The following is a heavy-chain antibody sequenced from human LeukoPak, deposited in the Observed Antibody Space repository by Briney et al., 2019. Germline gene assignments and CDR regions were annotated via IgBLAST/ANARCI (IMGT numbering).Heavy chain of an antibody. D-gene: IGHD3/OR15-3a*01. Sequence: SETLSLTCTVSGGSIGRYYWSWIRQPPGKGLEWIGYIYYSGSTNYNPSLKSRVTISIDTSKNQFSLKLTSVTAADTAVYHCARDLRTAYMIYSRENFSWFDPWGQGALVTVSS. CDR2: IYYSGST. J-gene: IGHJ5*02. V-gene: IGHV4-59*01. CDR1: GGSIGRYY. CDR3: ARDLRTAYMIYSRENFSWFDP.